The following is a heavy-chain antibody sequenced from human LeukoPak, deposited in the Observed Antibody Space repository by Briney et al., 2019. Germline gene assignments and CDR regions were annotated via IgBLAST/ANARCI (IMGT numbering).Heavy chain of an antibody. CDR1: GYTFTSYY. CDR2: VNPNSGVT. Sequence: ASVKVSCKASGYTFTSYYMHWVRQAPGQGLEWMGRVNPNSGVTNSIQKFQGRVTMTRDTSISTAYMELSGLRSDDTAVYYCARQWLPNGYFDYWGQGTLVTVSS. CDR3: ARQWLPNGYFDY. D-gene: IGHD6-19*01. J-gene: IGHJ4*02. V-gene: IGHV1-2*06.